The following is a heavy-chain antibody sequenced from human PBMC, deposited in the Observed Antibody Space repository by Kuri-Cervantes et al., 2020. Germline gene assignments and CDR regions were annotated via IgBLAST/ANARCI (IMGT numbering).Heavy chain of an antibody. J-gene: IGHJ4*02. D-gene: IGHD3-22*01. CDR1: GFTFSSYG. CDR3: AKGSHRVIIDY. CDR2: ISYDGSNK. V-gene: IGHV3-30*18. Sequence: GGSLRLSCAASGFTFSSYGMHWVRQAPGKGLEWVAVISYDGSNKYYADSVKGRFTISRDNSKNTLYLQMNSLRAEDTAVYYCAKGSHRVIIDYWGQGTLVTVSS.